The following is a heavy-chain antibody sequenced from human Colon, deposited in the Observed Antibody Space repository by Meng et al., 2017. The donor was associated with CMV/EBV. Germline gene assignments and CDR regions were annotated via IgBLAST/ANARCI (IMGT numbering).Heavy chain of an antibody. CDR3: ARKSVVITGEIFFDY. CDR2: IIPILGIA. V-gene: IGHV1-69*10. D-gene: IGHD3-22*01. CDR1: GGTFSSYA. J-gene: IGHJ4*02. Sequence: SVKVSCKASGGTFSSYAISWVRQAPGPGLEWMGGIIPILGIANYAQKFQGRVTITADKSTSTAYMELGSLRSEGTAVCYCARKSVVITGEIFFDYWGQGTLVTVSS.